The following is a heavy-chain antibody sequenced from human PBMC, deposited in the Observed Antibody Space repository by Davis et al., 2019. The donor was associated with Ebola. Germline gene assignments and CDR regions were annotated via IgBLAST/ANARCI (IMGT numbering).Heavy chain of an antibody. CDR2: INHSGST. Sequence: PSETLSLTCAVYGGSFSGYYWSWIRQPPGKGLEWIGEINHSGSTNYNPSLKSRVTISVDTSRDQFSLKLSSVTAADTAVYYCARVWSGSYGEGYYYYGMDVWGQGTTVTVSS. CDR1: GGSFSGYY. V-gene: IGHV4-34*01. D-gene: IGHD1-26*01. CDR3: ARVWSGSYGEGYYYYGMDV. J-gene: IGHJ6*02.